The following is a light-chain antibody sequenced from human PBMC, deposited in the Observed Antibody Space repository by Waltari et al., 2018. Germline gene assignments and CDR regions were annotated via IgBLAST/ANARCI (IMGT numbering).Light chain of an antibody. V-gene: IGLV7-46*01. CDR1: IGAVTSGHH. CDR3: MVSNVGAQWA. Sequence: QAVVTQEPSVTVSPGGTVTLTCGSSIGAVTSGHHPYWIQQKPGQVPRTLIYETSNQHSWATALFSGSLRGDKAALTLASAQPEDEADYYCMVSNVGAQWAFGGGTKLTVL. J-gene: IGLJ3*02. CDR2: ETS.